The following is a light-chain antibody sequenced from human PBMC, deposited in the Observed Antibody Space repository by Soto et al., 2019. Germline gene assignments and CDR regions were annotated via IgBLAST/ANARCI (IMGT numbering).Light chain of an antibody. CDR1: SSNIGNNF. CDR2: SDN. V-gene: IGLV1-44*01. Sequence: QSVLTQPPSVSGTPGQRVTISCSGSSSNIGNNFVYWYQHLPGAAPTLVVYSDNHRPSGVPDRFSASKSGNTASLTISGLQAEDEADYYCASKAGSSRHVVFGGGTKLTVL. J-gene: IGLJ2*01. CDR3: ASKAGSSRHVV.